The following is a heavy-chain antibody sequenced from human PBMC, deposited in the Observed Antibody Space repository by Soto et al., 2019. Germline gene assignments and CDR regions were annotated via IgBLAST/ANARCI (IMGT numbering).Heavy chain of an antibody. CDR3: AKVSRKGAAIDFDY. V-gene: IGHV1-8*01. J-gene: IGHJ4*02. Sequence: QVQLVPSGAELKKPGASVKVSCKASGYTFSNYDMNWVRQATGQGPEWIGWVNPNNGDTGYAQKFQGRVTLTTDISTTTAYMELTSLRSEDTAMYYCAKVSRKGAAIDFDYWGQGTLITVSS. CDR1: GYTFSNYD. D-gene: IGHD3-22*01. CDR2: VNPNNGDT.